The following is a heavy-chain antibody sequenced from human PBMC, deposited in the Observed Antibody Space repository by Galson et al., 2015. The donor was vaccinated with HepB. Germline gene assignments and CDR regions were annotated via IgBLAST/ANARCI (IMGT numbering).Heavy chain of an antibody. CDR3: AKDGGVATILAYFDY. V-gene: IGHV3-23*01. J-gene: IGHJ4*02. Sequence: SLRLSCAASGFTFSNYAMNWVRQAPGKGLEWVSAISCSGGSKYYADSVKGRFTITRDNSKNTLYLQMNNLRAEDTAVYYCAKDGGVATILAYFDYWGQGTLVTVSS. D-gene: IGHD5-24*01. CDR1: GFTFSNYA. CDR2: ISCSGGSK.